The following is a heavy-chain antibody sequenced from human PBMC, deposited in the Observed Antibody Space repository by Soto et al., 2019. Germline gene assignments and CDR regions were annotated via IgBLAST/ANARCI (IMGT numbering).Heavy chain of an antibody. J-gene: IGHJ4*02. Sequence: ASETLSLTCTVSGGSINTFYWSWVRQPAGKGLEWIGRIFSSGSTSFNPSLESRVAMSVDTSKNHFSLNLSSVTAADMAVYYCAREGSYSAYNFTHGIQLWSFDFWGQGALVTVSS. CDR2: IFSSGST. CDR3: AREGSYSAYNFTHGIQLWSFDF. CDR1: GGSINTFY. V-gene: IGHV4-4*07. D-gene: IGHD5-12*01.